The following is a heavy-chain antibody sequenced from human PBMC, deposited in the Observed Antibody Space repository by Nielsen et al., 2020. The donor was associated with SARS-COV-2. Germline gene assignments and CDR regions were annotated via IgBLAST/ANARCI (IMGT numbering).Heavy chain of an antibody. J-gene: IGHJ6*03. CDR2: ISWNSGKT. CDR3: TKDTAVGSYYYYMDV. Sequence: SLKISCAASGFTFDHYAMHWVRQVPGKGLEWVSGISWNSGKTDYADSVKGRFTISRDNAKNSLYLQMNSLRAEDTAFYYCTKDTAVGSYYYYMDVWGKGTTVTVSS. V-gene: IGHV3-9*01. CDR1: GFTFDHYA. D-gene: IGHD6-19*01.